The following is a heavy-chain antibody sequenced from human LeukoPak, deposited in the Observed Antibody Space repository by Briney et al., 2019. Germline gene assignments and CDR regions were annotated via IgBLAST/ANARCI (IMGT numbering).Heavy chain of an antibody. Sequence: PGGSLRLSCAASGFTFSSYAMSWVRQAPGKGLEWVSAISGSGGSTYYADSVKGRFTISRDNSKNTLYLQMNSLRAEDTAVYYCAKVSGPPLIRKSKWELIYWGQGTLVTVSS. CDR2: ISGSGGST. J-gene: IGHJ4*02. CDR1: GFTFSSYA. D-gene: IGHD1-26*01. V-gene: IGHV3-23*01. CDR3: AKVSGPPLIRKSKWELIY.